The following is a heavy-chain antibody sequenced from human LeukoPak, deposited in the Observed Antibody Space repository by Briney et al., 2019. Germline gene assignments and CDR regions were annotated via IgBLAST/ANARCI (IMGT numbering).Heavy chain of an antibody. CDR2: IYYSGST. Sequence: SETLSLTRTVSGGSISSYYWSWIRQPPGKGLEWIGYIYYSGSTNYNHSLKSRVTISVDTSKNQFSLKLSSVTAADTAVYYCAGGRRGSGSSNFDYWGQGTLVTVSS. J-gene: IGHJ4*02. V-gene: IGHV4-59*01. D-gene: IGHD3-10*01. CDR3: AGGRRGSGSSNFDY. CDR1: GGSISSYY.